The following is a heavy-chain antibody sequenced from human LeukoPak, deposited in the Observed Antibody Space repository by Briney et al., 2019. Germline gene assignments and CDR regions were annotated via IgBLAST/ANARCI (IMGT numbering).Heavy chain of an antibody. CDR2: FDPEDGET. V-gene: IGHV1-24*01. D-gene: IGHD3-9*01. CDR1: GYTLTELS. Sequence: GASVKVSCKVSGYTLTELSMHWVRQAPGKGLEWMGGFDPEDGETIYAQKFQGRVTMTEDTSTDTAYMELGSLRSEDTAVYYCATPRLTGYPYYYYGMDVWGQGTTVTVSS. CDR3: ATPRLTGYPYYYYGMDV. J-gene: IGHJ6*02.